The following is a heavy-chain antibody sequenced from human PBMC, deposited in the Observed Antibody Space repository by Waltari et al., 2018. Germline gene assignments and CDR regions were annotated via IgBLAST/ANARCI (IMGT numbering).Heavy chain of an antibody. CDR3: ARAAGYCSSTSCLPAFDY. Sequence: QVQLQQWGAGLLKPSETLSLTCAVYGGSFSGYYWSWIRQPQGTGLEWIGGINHSGSTNYNPSLKSRVTISVDTAKNQFSLKLSSVTAADTAVYYCARAAGYCSSTSCLPAFDYWGQGTLVTVSS. CDR2: INHSGST. J-gene: IGHJ4*02. CDR1: GGSFSGYY. D-gene: IGHD2-2*01. V-gene: IGHV4-34*01.